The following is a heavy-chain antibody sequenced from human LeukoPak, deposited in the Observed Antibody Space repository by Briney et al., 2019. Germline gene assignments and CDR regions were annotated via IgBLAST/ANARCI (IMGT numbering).Heavy chain of an antibody. Sequence: PGGSLRLSCAASGFTFSSYAMSWVRQAPGKGLEWVSAISGSGGSTYYADSVKGRFTISRDNSKNTLYLQMNSLRAEDTAVYYCARGGGQWLVRGLDYWGQGTLVTVSS. J-gene: IGHJ4*02. CDR3: ARGGGQWLVRGLDY. V-gene: IGHV3-23*01. D-gene: IGHD6-19*01. CDR1: GFTFSSYA. CDR2: ISGSGGST.